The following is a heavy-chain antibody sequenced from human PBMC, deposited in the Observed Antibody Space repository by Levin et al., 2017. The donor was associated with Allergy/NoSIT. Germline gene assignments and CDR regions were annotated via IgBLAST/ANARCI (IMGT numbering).Heavy chain of an antibody. CDR2: ISLSGGST. D-gene: IGHD1-1*01. CDR3: ATNEGSPTNWFDP. Sequence: GESLKISCAVSGFTFSSYAMSWVRQAPGKGLEWVSCISLSGGSTYYADSVKGRFTISRDNSKNTLYLQMNSLRAEDTAVYYCATNEGSPTNWFDPWGQGTLVTVSS. V-gene: IGHV3-23*01. J-gene: IGHJ5*02. CDR1: GFTFSSYA.